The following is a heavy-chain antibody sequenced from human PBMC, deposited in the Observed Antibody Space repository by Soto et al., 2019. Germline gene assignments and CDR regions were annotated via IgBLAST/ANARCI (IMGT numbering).Heavy chain of an antibody. D-gene: IGHD5-12*01. CDR2: ISSSTTHI. Sequence: LRLSCTASGFTFNTYSMNWVRQAPGRGLEWVSSISSSTTHILYADSVKGRFTISRDNGKNSLYLQMNSLRAEDTAVYYCARDLQMATIRGGDYWGQGAQVTAPQ. J-gene: IGHJ4*02. CDR1: GFTFNTYS. V-gene: IGHV3-21*06. CDR3: ARDLQMATIRGGDY.